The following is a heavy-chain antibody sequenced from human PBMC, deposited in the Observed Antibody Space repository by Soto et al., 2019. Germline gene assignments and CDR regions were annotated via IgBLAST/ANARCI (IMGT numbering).Heavy chain of an antibody. D-gene: IGHD3-22*01. CDR2: IKSKAHGGTT. CDR3: ASYRDSSGLRRYDF. V-gene: IGHV3-15*07. CDR1: DFILSDAW. Sequence: EVQLEESGGGLIKPGESLTLSCAASDFILSDAWMNWVRQAPGKGLEWVGRIKSKAHGGTTDYAAPLKGRFTILRDDSKNTLYLQMNSLQTEYTAKYYCASYRDSSGLRRYDFWGQGAQVTVSS. J-gene: IGHJ4*02.